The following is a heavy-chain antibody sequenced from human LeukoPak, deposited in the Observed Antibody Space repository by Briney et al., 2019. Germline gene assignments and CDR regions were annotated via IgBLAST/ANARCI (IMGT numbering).Heavy chain of an antibody. D-gene: IGHD2-15*01. J-gene: IGHJ4*02. CDR3: VRHVSCSGGRCYFDY. Sequence: SETLSLTCTVSGGSLSSSGYYWGWIRQPPGKGLEWIGTIYYSGSTYCNPSLKSRVTISVDTSKNQFSLKLSSVTAADTAVYYCVRHVSCSGGRCYFDYWGQGTLVTVSS. CDR1: GGSLSSSGYY. V-gene: IGHV4-39*01. CDR2: IYYSGST.